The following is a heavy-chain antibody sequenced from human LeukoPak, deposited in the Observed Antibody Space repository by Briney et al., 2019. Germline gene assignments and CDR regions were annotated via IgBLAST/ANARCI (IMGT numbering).Heavy chain of an antibody. J-gene: IGHJ5*02. D-gene: IGHD3-16*02. CDR3: AKVEIVGSVWGSYRSWNWFDP. CDR1: GYTFTGYY. V-gene: IGHV1-46*01. Sequence: VASVKVSCKASGYTFTGYYMHWVRQAPGQGLEWMAIISPSGGSTFYAQKFQGRVTMTRDMSTSTVYMELSSLRSEDTAVYYCAKVEIVGSVWGSYRSWNWFDPWGQGTLVTVSS. CDR2: ISPSGGST.